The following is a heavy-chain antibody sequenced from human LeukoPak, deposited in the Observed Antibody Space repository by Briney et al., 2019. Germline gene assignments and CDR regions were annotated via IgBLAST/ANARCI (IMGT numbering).Heavy chain of an antibody. CDR1: GYRFSSYW. CDR3: ARQEYCSDGSCYTWFDP. CDR2: IYPGDSDI. Sequence: GESLKISCKDSGYRFSSYWIAWVRQMPGKGLEYIGIIYPGDSDIRYSPSFQGQVTISADKSISTAYLQWSSLKASDTAMYYCARQEYCSDGSCYTWFDPWGQGTLVTVSS. D-gene: IGHD2-15*01. J-gene: IGHJ5*02. V-gene: IGHV5-51*01.